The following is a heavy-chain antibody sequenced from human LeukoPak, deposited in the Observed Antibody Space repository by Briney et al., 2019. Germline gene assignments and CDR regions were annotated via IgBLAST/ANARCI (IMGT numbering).Heavy chain of an antibody. Sequence: SETLSLTCDVSGGSIDSTNWWNWVRQPPGKGLEWIGEIHHDGRINYNPSLKSRVTISVDTSKNQFSLKLSSVTAADTAVYYCARGNWYDYVWGSYRPPYYFDYWGQGTLVTVSS. CDR3: ARGNWYDYVWGSYRPPYYFDY. CDR1: GGSIDSTNW. D-gene: IGHD3-16*02. J-gene: IGHJ4*02. V-gene: IGHV4/OR15-8*01. CDR2: IHHDGRI.